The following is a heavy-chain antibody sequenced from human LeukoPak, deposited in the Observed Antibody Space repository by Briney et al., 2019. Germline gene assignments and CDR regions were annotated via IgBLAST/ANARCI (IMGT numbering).Heavy chain of an antibody. V-gene: IGHV4-59*08. CDR2: IYYSGST. D-gene: IGHD3-10*01. CDR1: GGSISSYY. Sequence: SETLSLTCTVSGGSISSYYWSWIRQPPGKGLEWIGYIYYSGSTNYNPSLKSRVTISVDTSKNQSSLKLSSVTAADTAVYYCARWGPLNYYGSGSYLNWYFDLWGRGTLVTVSS. CDR3: ARWGPLNYYGSGSYLNWYFDL. J-gene: IGHJ2*01.